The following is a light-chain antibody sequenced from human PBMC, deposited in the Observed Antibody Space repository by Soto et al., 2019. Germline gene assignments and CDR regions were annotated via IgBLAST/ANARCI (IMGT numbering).Light chain of an antibody. CDR3: QQYGSSPSIT. Sequence: EIVLTQSPGTLSLSPGERATLSCRASQSVSSSYLAWYQQKPGQAPRLLIYGASTRSTSIPDRFSGSGSGTDFTLTISRLKPEDFAVYYCQQYGSSPSITCGQGTRLEIK. V-gene: IGKV3-20*01. J-gene: IGKJ5*01. CDR1: QSVSSSY. CDR2: GAS.